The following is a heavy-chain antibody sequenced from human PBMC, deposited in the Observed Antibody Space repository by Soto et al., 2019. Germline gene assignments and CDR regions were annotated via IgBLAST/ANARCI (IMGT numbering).Heavy chain of an antibody. J-gene: IGHJ4*02. CDR3: ARGLITGSHYSGGWYYFDS. D-gene: IGHD6-19*01. CDR1: GESFSGYI. CDR2: INHSGSA. V-gene: IGHV4-34*01. Sequence: SETLSLTCAVYGESFSGYIWTWIRQTPGKGLQWIGQINHSGSAYYNPSLKSRVTISVHTSNSQFSLELSSVTAAGTAVYYCARGLITGSHYSGGWYYFDSWGQGTQVTVSS.